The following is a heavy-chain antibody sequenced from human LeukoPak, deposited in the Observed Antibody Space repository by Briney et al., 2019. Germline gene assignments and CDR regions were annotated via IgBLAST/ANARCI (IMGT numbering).Heavy chain of an antibody. CDR2: ISASGGST. D-gene: IGHD1-1*01. CDR3: ATYNRKDAFDF. V-gene: IGHV3-23*01. CDR1: EFTFRRYA. J-gene: IGHJ3*01. Sequence: GRSLRLSCTGSEFTFRRYAMSWVRQAPGKGLEWVSAISASGGSTYYADSVKGRFTISRDNSDSTLYLQMNSLKTEDTAVYHCATYNRKDAFDFWGRGTMVTVSS.